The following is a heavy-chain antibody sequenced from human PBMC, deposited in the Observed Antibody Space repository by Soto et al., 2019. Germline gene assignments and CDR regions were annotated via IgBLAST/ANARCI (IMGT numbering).Heavy chain of an antibody. V-gene: IGHV4-31*03. CDR3: ARVGVTSYFFDY. Sequence: SETLSLTCTVSGGSISSGSYYWSWILQHPGKGLEKIGYIYHTGSTYYNPSLKSRVTMSVDTSRNQFSLRLSSVTAADTAVYYCARVGVTSYFFDYWGQGSLVTVSS. D-gene: IGHD2-2*01. CDR1: GGSISSGSYY. CDR2: IYHTGST. J-gene: IGHJ4*02.